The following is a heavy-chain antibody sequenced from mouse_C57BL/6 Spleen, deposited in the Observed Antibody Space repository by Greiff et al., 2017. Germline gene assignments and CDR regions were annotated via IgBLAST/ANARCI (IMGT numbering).Heavy chain of an antibody. Sequence: QVQLQQSGAELVRPGTSVKMSCKASGYTFTNYWIGWVKQRPGHGLEWIGDIYPGGGCTNYNEKFKGKATLTVDKSSSTAYMQLSSLPSEDSAIXYCARHYYGRGPYYFDDWGQGNTLTVSS. V-gene: IGHV1-63*01. CDR3: ARHYYGRGPYYFDD. CDR1: GYTFTNYW. D-gene: IGHD1-2*01. J-gene: IGHJ2*01. CDR2: IYPGGGCT.